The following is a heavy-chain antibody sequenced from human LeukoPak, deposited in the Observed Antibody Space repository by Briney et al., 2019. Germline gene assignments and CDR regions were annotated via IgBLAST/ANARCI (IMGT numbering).Heavy chain of an antibody. CDR1: GFTFSSYG. Sequence: GGSLRLSCAASGFTFSSYGMHWVRQAPGKGLEWVSVIYSGGSTYYADSVKGRFTISRHNSKNTLYLQMNSLRAEDTAVYYCARLLRKHFDYWGQGTLVTVSS. CDR3: ARLLRKHFDY. J-gene: IGHJ4*02. V-gene: IGHV3-53*04. CDR2: IYSGGST. D-gene: IGHD4-17*01.